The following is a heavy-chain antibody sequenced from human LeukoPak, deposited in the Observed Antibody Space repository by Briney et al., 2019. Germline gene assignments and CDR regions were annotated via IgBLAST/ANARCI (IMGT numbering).Heavy chain of an antibody. J-gene: IGHJ4*02. V-gene: IGHV4-39*07. CDR2: INHSGST. D-gene: IGHD1/OR15-1a*01. Sequence: SETLSLTCTVSGGSISSSSYYWGWIRQPPGKGLEWIGEINHSGSTNYNPSLKSRVTISVDTSKNQFSLKLSSVTAADPAVYSXAGLNRITGTGRDYWGQGTLVTVSS. CDR3: AGLNRITGTGRDY. CDR1: GGSISSSSYY.